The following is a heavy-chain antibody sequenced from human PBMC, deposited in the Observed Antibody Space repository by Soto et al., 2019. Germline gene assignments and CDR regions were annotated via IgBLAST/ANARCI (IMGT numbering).Heavy chain of an antibody. V-gene: IGHV3-30-3*01. CDR3: SFFSFQAQDGIRDTVPVSAFLLNRSSDL. CDR2: ISYDGSNK. D-gene: IGHD5-18*01. J-gene: IGHJ2*01. Sequence: KGLEWVAGISYDGSNKYYADSVNGRFTISRDNSKNTLYLQMNSLRAEDTAVYYCSFFSFQAQDGIRDTVPVSAFLLNRSSDL.